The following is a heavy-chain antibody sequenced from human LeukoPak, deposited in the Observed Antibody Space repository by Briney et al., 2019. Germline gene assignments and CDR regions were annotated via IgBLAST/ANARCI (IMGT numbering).Heavy chain of an antibody. CDR3: ARRRLVRGPDVVNPFDY. Sequence: SETLSLTCTVSGGSISSSSYYWGWIRQPPGKGLEWIGSIHYSGSTYYNPSLKSRVTISVDTSKNQFSLKLSSVTAADTAVYYCARRRLVRGPDVVNPFDYWGQGTLVTVSS. V-gene: IGHV4-39*01. CDR1: GGSISSSSYY. CDR2: IHYSGST. D-gene: IGHD2-8*01. J-gene: IGHJ4*02.